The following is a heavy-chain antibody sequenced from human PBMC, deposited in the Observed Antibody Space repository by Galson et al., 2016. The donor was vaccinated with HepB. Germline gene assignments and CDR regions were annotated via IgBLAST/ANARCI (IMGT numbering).Heavy chain of an antibody. CDR3: ARDRAGIFGIDYYYFYGLDV. CDR2: ISYTGST. CDR1: GGSIRNGDFY. J-gene: IGHJ6*02. Sequence: CTVSGGSIRNGDFYWSWIRQSPGKGLEWIGYISYTGSTYYNPSLKSRVTISVDTSKNQFSLRLTSVTAADTAVYYCARDRAGIFGIDYYYFYGLDVWGQGTTVTVSS. D-gene: IGHD3-3*01. V-gene: IGHV4-30-4*01.